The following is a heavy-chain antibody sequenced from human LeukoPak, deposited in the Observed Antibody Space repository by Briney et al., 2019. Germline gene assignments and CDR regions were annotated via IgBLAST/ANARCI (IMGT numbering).Heavy chain of an antibody. D-gene: IGHD2/OR15-2a*01. CDR2: ISGAGDST. CDR1: GFTFSSYA. Sequence: GGSLRLSCAASGFTFSSYAMSWVRQAPGKGLEWVSLISGAGDSTYYADSVKGRFTISRDNSKNTLYLQVNSLRAEDMAVYYCAKDRNAASSMVYYFDYWGQGALVTVSS. J-gene: IGHJ4*02. CDR3: AKDRNAASSMVYYFDY. V-gene: IGHV3-23*01.